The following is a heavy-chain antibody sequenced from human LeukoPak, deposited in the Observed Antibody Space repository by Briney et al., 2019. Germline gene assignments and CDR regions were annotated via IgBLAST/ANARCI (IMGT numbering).Heavy chain of an antibody. D-gene: IGHD3-22*01. V-gene: IGHV3-53*01. J-gene: IGHJ4*02. CDR2: IYSGGST. CDR1: GSTVSSNY. Sequence: GGSLRLSCAVSGSTVSSNYMSWVRQAPGKGLEWVSVIYSGGSTYYADSVKGRFTISRDNSKNTLYLQMNSLRAEDTAVYYCARDQYYYDSSGYYSFDYWGQGTLVTVSS. CDR3: ARDQYYYDSSGYYSFDY.